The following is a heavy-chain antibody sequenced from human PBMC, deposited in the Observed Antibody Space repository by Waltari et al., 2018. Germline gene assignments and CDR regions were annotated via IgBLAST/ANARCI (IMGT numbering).Heavy chain of an antibody. CDR1: GCTVSRYT. CDR2: ISPILGIA. D-gene: IGHD5-12*01. V-gene: IGHV1-69*04. CDR3: ARGVEMATDC. J-gene: IGHJ4*02. Sequence: QVQLVQSGAAVTKPGSSVTASCQASGCTVSRYTISWGRQAPGQGLEWMGRISPILGIANYAQKFQGRVTITADKSTSTAYMELSSLRSADTAVYYCARGVEMATDCWGQGTLVTVSS.